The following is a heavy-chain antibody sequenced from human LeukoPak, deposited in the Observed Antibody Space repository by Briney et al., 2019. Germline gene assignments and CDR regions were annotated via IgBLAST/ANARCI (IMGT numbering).Heavy chain of an antibody. CDR2: IYYSGST. CDR3: ARDRLRYGMDV. V-gene: IGHV4-59*01. J-gene: IGHJ6*02. CDR1: GASISRYY. Sequence: SETLSLTCTVSGASISRYYWSWIRQPPGKGLEWIGYIYYSGSTNYNPSLKSRVTISVDTSKNQFSLKLTSVTAADTAVYYCARDRLRYGMDVWGQGTTVTVFS. D-gene: IGHD4-17*01.